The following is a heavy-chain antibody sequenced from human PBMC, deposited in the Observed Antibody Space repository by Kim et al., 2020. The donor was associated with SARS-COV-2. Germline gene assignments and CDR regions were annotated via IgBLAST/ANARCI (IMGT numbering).Heavy chain of an antibody. CDR1: GFTFSSYS. Sequence: GGSLRLSCAASGFTFSSYSMNWVRQAPGKGLEWVSYISSSSSTICYADSVKGRFTISRDNAKNSLYLQMNSLRAEDTAVYYCARGISDWYFDLWGRGTLATVSS. CDR2: ISSSSSTI. V-gene: IGHV3-48*04. CDR3: ARGISDWYFDL. J-gene: IGHJ2*01.